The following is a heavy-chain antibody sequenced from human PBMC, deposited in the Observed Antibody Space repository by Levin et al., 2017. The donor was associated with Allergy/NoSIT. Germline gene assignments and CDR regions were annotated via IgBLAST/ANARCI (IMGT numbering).Heavy chain of an antibody. CDR1: GYSFTSYW. V-gene: IGHV5-51*01. CDR3: ARHGTRYYYYYGMDV. J-gene: IGHJ6*02. Sequence: PGESLKISCKGSGYSFTSYWIGWVRQMPGKGLEWMGIIYPGDSDTRYSPSFQGQVTISADKSISTAYLQWSSLKASDTAMYYCARHGTRYYYYYGMDVWGQGTTVTVSS. D-gene: IGHD1-26*01. CDR2: IYPGDSDT.